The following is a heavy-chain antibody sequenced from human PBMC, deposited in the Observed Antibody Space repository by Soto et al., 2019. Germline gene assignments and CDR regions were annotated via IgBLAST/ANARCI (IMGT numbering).Heavy chain of an antibody. CDR3: AGGAIAAAGTAGYFQH. Sequence: SETLSLTCAVYGGSFNGYYWSWIRQPPGKGLEWIGEINHSGSTNYNPSLKSRVTISVDTSKNQFSLKVSSVTAADTAVYYCAGGAIAAAGTAGYFQHWGQGTPVTVSS. CDR2: INHSGST. J-gene: IGHJ1*01. V-gene: IGHV4-34*01. CDR1: GGSFNGYY. D-gene: IGHD6-13*01.